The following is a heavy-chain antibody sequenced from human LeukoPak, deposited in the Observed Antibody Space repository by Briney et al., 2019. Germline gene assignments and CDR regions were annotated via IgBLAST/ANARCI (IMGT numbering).Heavy chain of an antibody. V-gene: IGHV4-4*07. CDR1: GGSISSYY. CDR3: ARELQQYCSSTSCYSESHEIYYYYYGMDV. D-gene: IGHD2-2*01. J-gene: IGHJ6*02. Sequence: KASETLSLTCTVSGGSISSYYWSWIRQPAGKGLEWIGRIYTSGSTNYNPSLKSRVTMSVDTSKNQFSLKLSSVTAADTAVYYCARELQQYCSSTSCYSESHEIYYYYYGMDVWGQGTTVTVSS. CDR2: IYTSGST.